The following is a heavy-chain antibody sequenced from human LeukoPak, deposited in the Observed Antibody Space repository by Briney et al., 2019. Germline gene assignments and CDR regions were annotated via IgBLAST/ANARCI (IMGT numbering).Heavy chain of an antibody. J-gene: IGHJ2*01. D-gene: IGHD5-18*01. CDR3: ARLMDTAMVPWYFDL. CDR1: GGSFSGYY. Sequence: SETLSLTCAVYGGSFSGYYWSWIRQPPGKGLEWIGEINHSGSTNYNPSLKSRVTISVDTSKNQFSLKLSPVTAADTAVYYCARLMDTAMVPWYFDLWGRGTLVTVSS. CDR2: INHSGST. V-gene: IGHV4-34*01.